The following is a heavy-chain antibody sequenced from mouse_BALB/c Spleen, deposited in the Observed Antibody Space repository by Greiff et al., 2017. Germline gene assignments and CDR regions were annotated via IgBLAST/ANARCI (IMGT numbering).Heavy chain of an antibody. J-gene: IGHJ2*01. CDR3: ARAGYYYGSSPYYFDY. D-gene: IGHD1-1*01. CDR1: GYSITSDYA. CDR2: ISYSGST. V-gene: IGHV3-2*02. Sequence: DVKLQESGPGLVKPSQSLSLTCTVTGYSITSDYAWNWIRQFPGNKLEWMGYISYSGSTSYNPSLKSRISITRDTSKNQFFLQLNSVTTEDTATYYCARAGYYYGSSPYYFDYWGQGTTLTVSS.